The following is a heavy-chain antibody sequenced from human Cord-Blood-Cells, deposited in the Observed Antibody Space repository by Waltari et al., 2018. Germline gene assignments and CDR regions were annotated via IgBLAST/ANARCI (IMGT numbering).Heavy chain of an antibody. CDR2: IYHSGST. CDR1: GYSISGGYY. D-gene: IGHD3-10*01. V-gene: IGHV4-38-2*02. CDR3: ARDGTMVQGVNWFDP. J-gene: IGHJ5*02. Sequence: KPSETLSLTCAVSGYSISGGYYWGWIRQPPGKGLEWIGSIYHSGSTYYNPSLKSRVTISVDTSKNQFSLKLSSVTAADTAVYYCARDGTMVQGVNWFDPWGQGTLVTVSS.